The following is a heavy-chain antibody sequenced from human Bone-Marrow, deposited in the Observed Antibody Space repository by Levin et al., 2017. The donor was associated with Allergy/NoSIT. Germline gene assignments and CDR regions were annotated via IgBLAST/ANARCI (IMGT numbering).Heavy chain of an antibody. D-gene: IGHD1-1*01. CDR2: VNPKTGDT. Sequence: GESLKISCKASGYTFIGYYIHWVRQAPGQRPEWVGRVNPKTGDTNYAQRFQGRVTMTRDTSITTAYMELSSLRTDDTAVYYCAGGNERDFDYWGQGPLVTVSS. J-gene: IGHJ4*02. CDR3: AGGNERDFDY. CDR1: GYTFIGYY. V-gene: IGHV1-2*06.